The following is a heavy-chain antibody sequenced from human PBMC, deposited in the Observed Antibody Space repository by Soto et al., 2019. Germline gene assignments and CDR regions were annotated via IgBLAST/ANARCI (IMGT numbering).Heavy chain of an antibody. J-gene: IGHJ4*02. D-gene: IGHD3-22*01. Sequence: VKVSCKASGYTFTSYGISWVRQAPGQGLEWMGWISAYNGNTNYAQKLQGRVTMTTDTSTSTAYMELRSLRSDDTAVYYCARVRIAVAGSPRYYDSSGYYYFDYWGQGTLVTVSS. CDR2: ISAYNGNT. CDR3: ARVRIAVAGSPRYYDSSGYYYFDY. V-gene: IGHV1-18*01. CDR1: GYTFTSYG.